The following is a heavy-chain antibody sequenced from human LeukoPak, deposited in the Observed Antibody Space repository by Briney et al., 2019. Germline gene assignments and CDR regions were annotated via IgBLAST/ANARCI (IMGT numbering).Heavy chain of an antibody. CDR1: GFTFSSYA. J-gene: IGHJ6*02. Sequence: PGGSLRLSCAASGFTFSSYAMHWVRQAPGKGLEWVAVISYDGSNKYYADSVKGRFTISRDNSKNTLYLQMNSLRAEDTAEYYCARGHNWGSYYYGMDVWGQGTTVTVS. D-gene: IGHD7-27*01. CDR2: ISYDGSNK. CDR3: ARGHNWGSYYYGMDV. V-gene: IGHV3-30-3*01.